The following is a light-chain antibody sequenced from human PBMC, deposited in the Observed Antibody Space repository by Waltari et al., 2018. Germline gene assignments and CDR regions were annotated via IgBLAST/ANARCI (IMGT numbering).Light chain of an antibody. CDR1: GGSIASNF. J-gene: IGLJ3*02. CDR2: EGH. Sequence: KFMLTQPHSVAESPGETVTISCTASGGSIASNFVQWYQQRPGSAPTTVIYEGHQRPSGVPERFSASFDTSSNTASLTISGLKTEDEADYYCQSYDTDNRGVFGGGTKLTVL. CDR3: QSYDTDNRGV. V-gene: IGLV6-57*02.